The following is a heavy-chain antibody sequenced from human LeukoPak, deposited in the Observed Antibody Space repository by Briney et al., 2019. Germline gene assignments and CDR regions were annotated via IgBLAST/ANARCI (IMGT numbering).Heavy chain of an antibody. D-gene: IGHD3-10*01. V-gene: IGHV3-74*01. Sequence: GGSLRLSCAASGFTFSSYWMHWVRQAPGKGLVWVSRINSDGSSTSYADSVKGRFTISRDNAKNTLYLQMNSLRAEDTAVYYCARDGEYYYGSGSYYRHPLDYWGQGTLVTVSP. J-gene: IGHJ4*02. CDR3: ARDGEYYYGSGSYYRHPLDY. CDR1: GFTFSSYW. CDR2: INSDGSST.